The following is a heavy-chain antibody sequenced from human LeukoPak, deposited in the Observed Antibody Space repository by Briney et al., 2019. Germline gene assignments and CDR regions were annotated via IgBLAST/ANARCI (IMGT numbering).Heavy chain of an antibody. CDR1: TFSSYW. J-gene: IGHJ4*02. Sequence: TFSSYWMSWIRQHPGKGLEWIGYIYYSGSTNYNPSLKSRVTISVDMSKNQFSLKLSSVTAADTAVYYCARIGYFDSSGYSAFDYWGQGTLVTVSS. D-gene: IGHD3-22*01. CDR2: IYYSGST. V-gene: IGHV4-31*02. CDR3: ARIGYFDSSGYSAFDY.